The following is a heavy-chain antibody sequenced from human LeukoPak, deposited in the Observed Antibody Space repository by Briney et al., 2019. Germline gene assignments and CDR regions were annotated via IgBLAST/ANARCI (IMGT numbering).Heavy chain of an antibody. CDR2: IYTSGIT. CDR3: AREGKADFSHYGGFDY. CDR1: GGSISSYY. V-gene: IGHV4-4*07. D-gene: IGHD3-16*01. Sequence: SETLSLTCTVSGGSISSYYWNWIREPAGKRLEWLGCIYTSGITNYNPSLKSRVTMSADTAKNQFSLRVNSVTAADTAVYYCAREGKADFSHYGGFDYWGQGTVVTVSS. J-gene: IGHJ4*02.